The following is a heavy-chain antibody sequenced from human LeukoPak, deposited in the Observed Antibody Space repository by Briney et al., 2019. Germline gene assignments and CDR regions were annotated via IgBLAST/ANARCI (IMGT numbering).Heavy chain of an antibody. D-gene: IGHD3-22*01. Sequence: GGSLRISCAASGFTFSDYAVNWVRQAPGKGLEWVSSITSGSAIYYADSVKGRFTISRDNAKNSLYLQMDSLRAGDTAVYYCSRGGPLAGYSYDYWGQGTLVTVSS. CDR1: GFTFSDYA. V-gene: IGHV3-69-1*01. CDR3: SRGGPLAGYSYDY. CDR2: ITSGSAI. J-gene: IGHJ4*02.